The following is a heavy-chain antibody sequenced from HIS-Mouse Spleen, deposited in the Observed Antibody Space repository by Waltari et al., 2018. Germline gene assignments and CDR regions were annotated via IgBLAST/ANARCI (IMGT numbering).Heavy chain of an antibody. Sequence: QVQLVQSGAEVKKPGSSVKVSCKASGGTFSSYAISWVRQAPGQGLEWMGRIIPILGIANYAQKFQGRVTITADKSTSTAYMELSSLRSEDTAVYYCARGWFGESHDAFDIWGQGTMVTVSS. CDR3: ARGWFGESHDAFDI. J-gene: IGHJ3*02. CDR1: GGTFSSYA. V-gene: IGHV1-69*04. D-gene: IGHD3-10*01. CDR2: IIPILGIA.